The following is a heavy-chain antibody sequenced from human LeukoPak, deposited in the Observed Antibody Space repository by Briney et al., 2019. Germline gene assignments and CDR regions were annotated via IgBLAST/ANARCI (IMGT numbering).Heavy chain of an antibody. Sequence: ASVKVSCKASGYTFTGYYMHWVRQAPGQGLEWMGWINPNSGGTNYAQKFQGRVTMTRDTSISTSYMELSRLRSDDTAVYYCARDSLRGVTNFDYWGQGTLVTVSS. D-gene: IGHD4-17*01. CDR3: ARDSLRGVTNFDY. CDR1: GYTFTGYY. CDR2: INPNSGGT. V-gene: IGHV1-2*02. J-gene: IGHJ4*02.